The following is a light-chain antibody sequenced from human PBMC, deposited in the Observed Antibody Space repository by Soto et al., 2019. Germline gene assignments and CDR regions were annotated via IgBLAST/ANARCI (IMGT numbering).Light chain of an antibody. CDR1: SSDVGGYNY. CDR2: DVS. V-gene: IGLV2-14*01. CDR3: SSYTSSSTLV. J-gene: IGLJ2*01. Sequence: QSALAQPASVSGSRGQSITISCTGTSSDVGGYNYVSWYQQHPGKAPKLMIYDVSNRPSGVSIRFSGSKSGNTASLTISGLQAEDEADYYCSSYTSSSTLVFGGGTKVTVL.